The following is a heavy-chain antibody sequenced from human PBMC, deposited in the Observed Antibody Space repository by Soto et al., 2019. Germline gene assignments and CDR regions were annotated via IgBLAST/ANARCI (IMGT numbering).Heavy chain of an antibody. D-gene: IGHD3-22*01. CDR2: ISSSGSTI. Sequence: GGSLRLPCAASGFTFSSYEMNWVRQAPGKGLEWVSYISSSGSTIYYAASVKGRFTISRDNAKNSLYLQMNSLRAEDTAVYYCARAKYYYDSSGYYYSAFGYWGQGTLVTGSS. CDR3: ARAKYYYDSSGYYYSAFGY. CDR1: GFTFSSYE. J-gene: IGHJ4*02. V-gene: IGHV3-48*03.